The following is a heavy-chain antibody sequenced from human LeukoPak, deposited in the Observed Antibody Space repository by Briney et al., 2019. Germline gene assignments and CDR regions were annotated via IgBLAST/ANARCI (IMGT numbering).Heavy chain of an antibody. Sequence: LSWVRQAPGKGLEWIGYIYHSGSTYYNPSLKSRVSISVDRSKNQFSLKLSSVTAADTAVYYCARDSSGYYQPWGQGTLVTVSS. D-gene: IGHD3-22*01. CDR3: ARDSSGYYQP. J-gene: IGHJ5*02. CDR2: IYHSGST. V-gene: IGHV4-30-2*01.